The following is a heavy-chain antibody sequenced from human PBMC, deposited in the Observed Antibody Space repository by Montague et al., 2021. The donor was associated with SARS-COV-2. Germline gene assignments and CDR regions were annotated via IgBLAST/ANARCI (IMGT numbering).Heavy chain of an antibody. CDR1: GDSVGGEH. Sequence: SETLSLTCAGDGDSVGGEHRRRTGEHPCEGQASLGEVCRSGKEKYNPSLQSRLTMSVDTYKKQFSLRLSSVTASDTAVYFCAKGSHIYETRGLRTGWFDPWGQGTLVTVSS. V-gene: IGHV4-34*01. J-gene: IGHJ5*02. D-gene: IGHD7-27*01. CDR2: VCRSGKE. CDR3: AKGSHIYETRGLRTGWFDP.